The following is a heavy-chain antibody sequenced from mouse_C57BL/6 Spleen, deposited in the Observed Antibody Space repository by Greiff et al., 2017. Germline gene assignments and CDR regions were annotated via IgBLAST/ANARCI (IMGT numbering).Heavy chain of an antibody. J-gene: IGHJ1*03. CDR2: INPNNGGT. CDR1: GYTFTDYN. D-gene: IGHD1-1*01. V-gene: IGHV1-18*01. Sequence: VQLQQSGPELVKPGASVKIPCKASGYTFTDYNMDWVKQSNGKSLEWIGDINPNNGGTIYNQKFKGKATLTVDKSSSTAYMELRSLTSEDTAVYYCAIPLYGSSYRYFDVWCTGTTVTVSS. CDR3: AIPLYGSSYRYFDV.